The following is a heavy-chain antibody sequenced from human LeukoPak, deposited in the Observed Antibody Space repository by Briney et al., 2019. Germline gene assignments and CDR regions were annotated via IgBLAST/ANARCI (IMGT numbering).Heavy chain of an antibody. CDR2: FDPEDGET. J-gene: IGHJ3*02. V-gene: IGHV1-24*01. CDR1: GYTLTELS. D-gene: IGHD3-22*01. CDR3: ALYYYDSSGYYSNDAFDI. Sequence: ASVKVSCKVSGYTLTELSMHWVRQAPGKGLEWMGGFDPEDGETIYAQKFQGRVTMTEDTSTDTAYMELSNLRSEDTAVYYCALYYYDSSGYYSNDAFDIWGQGTMVTV.